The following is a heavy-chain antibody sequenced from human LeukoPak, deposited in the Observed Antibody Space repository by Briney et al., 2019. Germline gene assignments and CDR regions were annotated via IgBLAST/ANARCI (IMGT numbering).Heavy chain of an antibody. Sequence: GGSLRLSCAASGFTFSDYYMSWIRQAPGKGLEWVSYISSSGSTIYYADSVKGRFTISRDNAKNSLFLQMNSLRAEDTAVYYCARSNRGGDYDILTGRSYYFDYWGQGTLVTVSS. V-gene: IGHV3-11*04. CDR2: ISSSGSTI. J-gene: IGHJ4*02. D-gene: IGHD3-9*01. CDR3: ARSNRGGDYDILTGRSYYFDY. CDR1: GFTFSDYY.